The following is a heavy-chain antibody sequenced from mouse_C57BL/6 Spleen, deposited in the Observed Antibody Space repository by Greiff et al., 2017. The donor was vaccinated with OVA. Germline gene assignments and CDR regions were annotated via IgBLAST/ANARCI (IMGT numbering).Heavy chain of an antibody. CDR3: ARFRDGRTWFAY. D-gene: IGHD2-3*01. CDR2: IYPGSGST. V-gene: IGHV1-55*01. Sequence: QVQLQQPGAELVKPGASVKMSCKASGYTFTSYWITWVKQRPGQGLEWIGDIYPGSGSTNYNEKFKSKATLTVDTSSSTAYMQLSSLTSEDSAVYYCARFRDGRTWFAYWGQGTLVTVSA. J-gene: IGHJ3*01. CDR1: GYTFTSYW.